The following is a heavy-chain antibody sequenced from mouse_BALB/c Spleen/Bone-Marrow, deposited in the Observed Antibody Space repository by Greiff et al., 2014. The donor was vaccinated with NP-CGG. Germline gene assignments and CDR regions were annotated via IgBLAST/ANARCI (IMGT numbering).Heavy chain of an antibody. Sequence: QVHVKQSGAELVKPGASVKLSCKVSGYTFTNYYLYWVKQRPGQGLEWIGEINPSNGVTNFNEKFMIKATLTVDSSSSTAYMHLSSLTSEDSAVYYCTRSGFYGYGTYFDVWGAGTTVTVSS. CDR1: GYTFTNYY. CDR2: INPSNGVT. CDR3: TRSGFYGYGTYFDV. D-gene: IGHD1-2*01. J-gene: IGHJ1*01. V-gene: IGHV1S81*02.